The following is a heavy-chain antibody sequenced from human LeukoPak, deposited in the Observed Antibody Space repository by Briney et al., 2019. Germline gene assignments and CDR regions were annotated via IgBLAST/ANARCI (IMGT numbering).Heavy chain of an antibody. CDR3: ARGPVTAFDY. D-gene: IGHD1-14*01. CDR2: IYSDGST. CDR1: GFTVSSNY. J-gene: IGHJ4*02. V-gene: IGHV3-53*01. Sequence: GGSLRLSCAASGFTVSSNYMSWVRQAPGKGLEWVSVIYSDGSTYYADYVKGRFTISRDNSKNTLYLQMNSLSAEDTAVYYCARGPVTAFDYWGQGTLVTVSS.